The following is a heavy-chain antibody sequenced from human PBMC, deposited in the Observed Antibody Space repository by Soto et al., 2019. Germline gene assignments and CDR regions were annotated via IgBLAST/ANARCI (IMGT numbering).Heavy chain of an antibody. D-gene: IGHD6-13*01. CDR3: ARAAAGPHDAFDV. CDR2: ISSSSSYI. J-gene: IGHJ3*01. CDR1: GFTFSSYS. Sequence: GGSLRLSCAASGFTFSSYSMNWVRQAPGKGLEWVSSISSSSSYIYYADSVKGRFTISRDNAKNSLYLQMNSLRAEDTAVYYCARAAAGPHDAFDVWGQGTMVTVSS. V-gene: IGHV3-21*01.